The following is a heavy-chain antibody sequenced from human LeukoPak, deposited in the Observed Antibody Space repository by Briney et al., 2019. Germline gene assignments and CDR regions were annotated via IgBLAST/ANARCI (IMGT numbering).Heavy chain of an antibody. V-gene: IGHV1-2*02. D-gene: IGHD3-10*01. CDR3: ARVRWFGEFKDAFDI. J-gene: IGHJ3*02. CDR2: INPNSGGT. CDR1: GYTFTGYY. Sequence: ASVKVSCKASGYTFTGYYMHWVRQAPGQGLEWMGWINPNSGGTNYAQKFRGRVTMTRDTSISTAYMELSRLRSDDTAVYYCARVRWFGEFKDAFDIWGQGTMVTVSS.